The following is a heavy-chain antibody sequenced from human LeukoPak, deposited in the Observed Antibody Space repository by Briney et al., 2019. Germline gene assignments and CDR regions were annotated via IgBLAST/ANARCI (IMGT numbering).Heavy chain of an antibody. CDR2: INHSGST. CDR3: ARGIRRYSSGWYTFDY. J-gene: IGHJ4*02. CDR1: GGAFSNYY. V-gene: IGHV4-34*01. Sequence: SETLSLTCAVYGGAFSNYYWSWMRQPPGKGLEWIGEINHSGSTNYNPSLKSRVTISVDTSKSQFSLKLSSVTAADTAVYYCARGIRRYSSGWYTFDYWGQGTLVTVSS. D-gene: IGHD6-19*01.